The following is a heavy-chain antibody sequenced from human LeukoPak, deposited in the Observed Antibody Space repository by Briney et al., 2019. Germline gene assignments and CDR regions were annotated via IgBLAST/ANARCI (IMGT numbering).Heavy chain of an antibody. J-gene: IGHJ4*02. CDR1: GGTFSSYA. CDR3: ASDIEDYGGNV. CDR2: IIPILGIA. V-gene: IGHV1-69*04. Sequence: SVKVSCKASGGTFSSYAISWVRQAPGQGLEWMGRIIPILGIANYAQKFQGRVTMTRDTSTSTVYMELSSLRSEDTAVYYCASDIEDYGGNVWGQGTLVTVSS. D-gene: IGHD4-23*01.